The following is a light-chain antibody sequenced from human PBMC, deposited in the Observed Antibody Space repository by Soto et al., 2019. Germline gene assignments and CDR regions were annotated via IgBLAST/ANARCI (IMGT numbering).Light chain of an antibody. CDR1: QSVSSNY. Sequence: EIVLTQSPGTLSLSAGERATLSCRASQSVSSNYLAWYQQKPGQAPSLLIYGASRRATDIPDRFSGSGSGTDFTLTISRLEPEDFAVYYCQQYGSSPPEKTFGQGTKVEIK. CDR3: QQYGSSPPEKT. J-gene: IGKJ1*01. CDR2: GAS. V-gene: IGKV3-20*01.